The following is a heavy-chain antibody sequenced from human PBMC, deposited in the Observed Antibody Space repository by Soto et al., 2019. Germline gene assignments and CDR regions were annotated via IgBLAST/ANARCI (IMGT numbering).Heavy chain of an antibody. Sequence: QVQLQESGPGLVKPSQTLTLTCTVSGGSISSGGYYWSWIRQHPGKGLEWIGYIYYSGSTYYNPSLKSRVTISVDTAKNQCSLKLSSVTAVDTAVYYCARDRSSGWYWFDPWGQGTLVTVSS. CDR1: GGSISSGGYY. CDR3: ARDRSSGWYWFDP. CDR2: IYYSGST. V-gene: IGHV4-31*03. J-gene: IGHJ5*02. D-gene: IGHD6-19*01.